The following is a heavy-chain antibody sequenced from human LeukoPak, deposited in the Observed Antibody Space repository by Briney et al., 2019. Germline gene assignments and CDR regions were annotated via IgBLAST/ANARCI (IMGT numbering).Heavy chain of an antibody. J-gene: IGHJ4*02. CDR3: ARDLIPGYSSSWLYYFDY. V-gene: IGHV1-69*13. D-gene: IGHD6-13*01. CDR2: IIPIFGTA. CDR1: GYTFTSYA. Sequence: SVKVSCKASGYTFTSYAISWVRQAPGQGLEWMGGIIPIFGTANYAQKFQGRVTITADESTSTAYMELSSLRSEDTAVYYCARDLIPGYSSSWLYYFDYWGQGTLVTVSS.